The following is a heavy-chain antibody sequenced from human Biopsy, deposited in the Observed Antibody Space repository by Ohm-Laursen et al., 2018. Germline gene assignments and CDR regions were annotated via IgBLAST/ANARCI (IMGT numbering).Heavy chain of an antibody. CDR3: ARDFNYDGGGSFNFDY. D-gene: IGHD3-22*01. CDR2: MNPNSGNT. CDR1: GYTFTHYN. J-gene: IGHJ4*02. Sequence: ATVKISCKASGYTFTHYNVNWVRQATGQGLEWMGWMNPNSGNTGYAQKFQGRVTMTRNTSISTAYMELSSLTSVDTAVYYCARDFNYDGGGSFNFDYWGRGTLVTVSS. V-gene: IGHV1-8*01.